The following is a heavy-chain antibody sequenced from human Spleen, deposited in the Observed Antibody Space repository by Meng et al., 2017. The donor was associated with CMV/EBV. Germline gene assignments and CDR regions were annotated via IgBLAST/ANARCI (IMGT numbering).Heavy chain of an antibody. Sequence: GEPLKISCGVSGFTFSSYGMHWVRQAPGKGLEWVAFIRYDGSNKYYADSVKGRFTISRDNSKNTLYLQMNSLRAEDTAVYYCAKATVDWRYFDYWGQGTLGTVSS. V-gene: IGHV3-30*02. CDR1: GFTFSSYG. D-gene: IGHD4-17*01. CDR2: IRYDGSNK. CDR3: AKATVDWRYFDY. J-gene: IGHJ4*02.